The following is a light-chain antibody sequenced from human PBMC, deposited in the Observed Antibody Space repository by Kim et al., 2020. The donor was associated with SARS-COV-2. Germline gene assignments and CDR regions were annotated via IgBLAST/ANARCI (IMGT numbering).Light chain of an antibody. CDR2: QDS. CDR1: KLGDKY. V-gene: IGLV3-1*01. CDR3: QAWDSSTVV. J-gene: IGLJ2*01. Sequence: SVSPGQTASITCSGDKLGDKYACWYQQKPGQSPVLVIYQDSKRPSGIPERFSGSNSGNTATLNISGTQAMDEADYYCQAWDSSTVVFGGGTQVTVL.